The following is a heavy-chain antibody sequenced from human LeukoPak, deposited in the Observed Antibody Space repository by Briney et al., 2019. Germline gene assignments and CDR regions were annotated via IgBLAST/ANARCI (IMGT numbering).Heavy chain of an antibody. CDR2: IYYSGST. Sequence: LRLSCAASGFTVSSNYMSWVRQPPGKGLEWIGYIYYSGSTYYNPSLKSRVTISVDTSKNQFSLKLSSVTAADTAVYYCARXRALVXAXXAGAFD. J-gene: IGHJ3*01. D-gene: IGHD2-15*01. V-gene: IGHV4-30-4*08. CDR1: GFTVSSNY. CDR3: ARXRALVXAXXAGAFD.